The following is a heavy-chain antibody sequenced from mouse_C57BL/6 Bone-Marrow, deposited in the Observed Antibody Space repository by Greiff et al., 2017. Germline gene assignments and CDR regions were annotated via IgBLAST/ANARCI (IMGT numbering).Heavy chain of an antibody. Sequence: VKLMESGPGLVAPSQSLSITCTVSGFSLTSYAISWVRQPPGKGLEWLGVIWTGGGTNYNSALKSRLCISKDNSKSQVFLKMNSLQTDDTARYYCARGEEFYDGSSYGYFDVWGTGTTVTVSS. J-gene: IGHJ1*03. D-gene: IGHD1-1*01. CDR2: IWTGGGT. V-gene: IGHV2-9-1*01. CDR3: ARGEEFYDGSSYGYFDV. CDR1: GFSLTSYA.